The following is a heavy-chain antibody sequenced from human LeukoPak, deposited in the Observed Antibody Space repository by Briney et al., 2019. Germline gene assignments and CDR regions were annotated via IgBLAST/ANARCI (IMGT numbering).Heavy chain of an antibody. V-gene: IGHV3-23*01. CDR1: GFTFYNFA. J-gene: IGHJ1*01. CDR2: ISDSGGDI. D-gene: IGHD1-1*01. CDR3: AKPVDGASVQRYFQH. Sequence: GGSLRLSCAASGFTFYNFAMCWVRQAPGKGLEWVSGISDSGGDIFYADSVKGRFTISRDNSKNTLFLQMNSLRAEDTAIYYCAKPVDGASVQRYFQHWGQGTLVTVSS.